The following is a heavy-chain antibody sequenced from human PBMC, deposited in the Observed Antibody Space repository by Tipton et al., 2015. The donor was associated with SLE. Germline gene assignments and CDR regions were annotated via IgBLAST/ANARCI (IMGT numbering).Heavy chain of an antibody. CDR3: ARRSRSSWTLGY. D-gene: IGHD6-13*01. CDR2: IDHSGTT. V-gene: IGHV4-34*01. Sequence: TLSLTCQVFGGSFSGYYWIWIRKSPGKGLEWIGEIDHSGTTNYNPSLKSRVTLSVDTSKSQFSLKLSSVTAADSGVYYCARRSRSSWTLGYWGQGTLVSVSS. J-gene: IGHJ4*02. CDR1: GGSFSGYY.